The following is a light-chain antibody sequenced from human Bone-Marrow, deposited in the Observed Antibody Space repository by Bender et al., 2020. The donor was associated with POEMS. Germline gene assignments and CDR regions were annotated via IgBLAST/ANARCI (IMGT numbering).Light chain of an antibody. J-gene: IGLJ3*02. Sequence: QSALTQPPSVSGSPGQSVTISCTGTSSDVGNSNLVSWYQQPPGAAPKLMIYDVDERPSGVPDRFSGSKSGTSASLAITGLQSDDEAIYFCVAWDASLNGWVFGGGTKLTVL. CDR3: VAWDASLNGWV. CDR1: SSDVGNSNL. V-gene: IGLV2-18*01. CDR2: DVD.